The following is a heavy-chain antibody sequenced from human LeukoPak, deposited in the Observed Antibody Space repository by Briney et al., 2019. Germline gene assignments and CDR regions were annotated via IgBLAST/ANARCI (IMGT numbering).Heavy chain of an antibody. Sequence: ASVKLSCKAAGYTFTSYGISWVRQSPGQGLEWMGWILAYNGDTNYAPQFQGSVNMTKNTSTSTAYMELRSLRSDDTAVYYCARGYSGYDYEDYWGQGTLVTVSS. V-gene: IGHV1-18*04. D-gene: IGHD5-12*01. CDR1: GYTFTSYG. CDR2: ILAYNGDT. J-gene: IGHJ4*02. CDR3: ARGYSGYDYEDY.